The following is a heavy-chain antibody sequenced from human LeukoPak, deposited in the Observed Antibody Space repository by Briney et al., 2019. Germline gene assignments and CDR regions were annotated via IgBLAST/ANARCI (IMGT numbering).Heavy chain of an antibody. J-gene: IGHJ2*01. CDR2: ISYDGSNE. V-gene: IGHV3-30*03. CDR1: GSIFTTYG. CDR3: ARDPQRWQQLPHYWYFDL. D-gene: IGHD5-24*01. Sequence: GGSLRLSCATSGSIFTTYGIHWVRQAPGKGLEWVAVISYDGSNEFYTDSVKGRFTMSRDNSKNTLYLQMNSLSSDDTAVYYCARDPQRWQQLPHYWYFDLCGRGTLVIVSS.